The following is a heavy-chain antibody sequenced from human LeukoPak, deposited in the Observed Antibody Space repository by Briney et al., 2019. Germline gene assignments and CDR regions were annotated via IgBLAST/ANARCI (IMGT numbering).Heavy chain of an antibody. J-gene: IGHJ4*02. Sequence: SETLSLTCTVSGASISSLYWNWIRQPPGKGLEWIGYISNSGSSSYNPSLNSRVTISIDTSKNQFSLNLSSVTAADTAVYYCARGGGCRSTSCDFDHWGQGTRVTVSS. D-gene: IGHD2-2*01. V-gene: IGHV4-59*11. CDR2: ISNSGSS. CDR1: GASISSLY. CDR3: ARGGGCRSTSCDFDH.